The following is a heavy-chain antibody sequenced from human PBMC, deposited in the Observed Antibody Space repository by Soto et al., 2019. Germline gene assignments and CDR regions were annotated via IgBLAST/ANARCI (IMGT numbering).Heavy chain of an antibody. J-gene: IGHJ3*01. CDR2: IYWNDDK. Sequence: QITLKASGPTLVKPTQTLTLTCTFSGFSLSTRVVGVGWIRQPPGQALAWLALIYWNDDKHYSPSLKRRLTIAKDISKNQVVLTMTNMDPVDTATYYCAHRSFATDAFDVWGQGTMVTVSS. D-gene: IGHD3-3*01. CDR1: GFSLSTRVVG. V-gene: IGHV2-5*01. CDR3: AHRSFATDAFDV.